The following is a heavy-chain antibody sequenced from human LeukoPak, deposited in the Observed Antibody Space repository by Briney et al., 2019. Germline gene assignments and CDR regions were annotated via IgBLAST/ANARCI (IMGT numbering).Heavy chain of an antibody. Sequence: SETLSLTCTVSGGSISNYYRSWIRQPPGKGLEWIGYIYYTGSTNYNPSLKSRVTISVDTSKNQFSLKLSSVTAADTAVYYCARDGYNRFDYWGQGTLVTVSS. J-gene: IGHJ4*02. V-gene: IGHV4-59*01. CDR3: ARDGYNRFDY. CDR2: IYYTGST. CDR1: GGSISNYY. D-gene: IGHD5-24*01.